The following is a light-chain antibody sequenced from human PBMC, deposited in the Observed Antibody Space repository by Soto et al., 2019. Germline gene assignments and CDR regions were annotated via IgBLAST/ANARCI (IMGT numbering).Light chain of an antibody. CDR3: QSYDSSLSGWV. CDR1: TSNIGAGYD. J-gene: IGLJ3*02. V-gene: IGLV1-40*01. CDR2: GNI. Sequence: QSVLTQPPSVSGAPGQRVTISCTGSTSNIGAGYDIHWYQQLPGTAPKLLIYGNINRPSGVPDRFSGSKSDTSASLPITGLQAEDEADYYCQSYDSSLSGWVFGGGTKLTVL.